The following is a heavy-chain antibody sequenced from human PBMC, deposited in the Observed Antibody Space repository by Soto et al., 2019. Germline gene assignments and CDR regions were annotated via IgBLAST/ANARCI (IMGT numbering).Heavy chain of an antibody. D-gene: IGHD2-15*01. Sequence: SVKVSCKASGVTFSSYAISWVRQAPGQGLEWMGGIIPIFGTTNYAQKFQGRVTITADESTSTAYMELSSLRSEDTAVYYCARTQRGRDYYYYGMDVWGQGTTVTVSS. J-gene: IGHJ6*02. CDR1: GVTFSSYA. V-gene: IGHV1-69*13. CDR3: ARTQRGRDYYYYGMDV. CDR2: IIPIFGTT.